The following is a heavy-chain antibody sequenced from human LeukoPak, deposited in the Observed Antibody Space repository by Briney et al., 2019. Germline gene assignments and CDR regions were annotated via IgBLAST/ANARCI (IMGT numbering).Heavy chain of an antibody. Sequence: GRSLRLSCAASGFTFSSYGMPWVRQAPGKGLEWVAVISYDGSNKYYADSVKGRFTISRDNSKNTLYLQMNGLRAEDTAVYYCAKDFPSSGWPYGAFDIWGQGTMVTVSS. D-gene: IGHD6-19*01. V-gene: IGHV3-30*18. CDR2: ISYDGSNK. CDR1: GFTFSSYG. J-gene: IGHJ3*02. CDR3: AKDFPSSGWPYGAFDI.